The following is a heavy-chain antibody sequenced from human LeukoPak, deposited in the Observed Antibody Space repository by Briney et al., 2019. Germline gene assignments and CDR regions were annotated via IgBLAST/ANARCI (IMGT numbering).Heavy chain of an antibody. Sequence: GGSLRLSCAASGFTFSTFAMIWVRQPPGKGLEWVSSIFPSGGEIHYADSVKGRFTVSRDNSKDMLYLQMNSLRAEDTAVYYCAKDTYGLARVTLVGGDYWGQGTLVTVSS. V-gene: IGHV3-23*01. CDR2: IFPSGGEI. CDR1: GFTFSTFA. D-gene: IGHD3-10*02. CDR3: AKDTYGLARVTLVGGDY. J-gene: IGHJ4*02.